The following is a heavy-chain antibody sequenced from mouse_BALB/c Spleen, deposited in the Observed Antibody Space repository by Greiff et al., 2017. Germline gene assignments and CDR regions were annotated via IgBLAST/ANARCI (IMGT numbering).Heavy chain of an antibody. CDR1: GYTFTSYY. CDR3: TRGLRPWYFEV. D-gene: IGHD1-2*01. V-gene: IGHV1S81*02. CDR2: INPSNGGT. Sequence: QVQLQQPGAELVKPGASVKLSCKASGYTFTSYYMYWVKQRPGQGLEWIGGINPSNGGTNFNEKFKSKATLTVDKSSSTAYMQLSSLTSEDSAVYYCTRGLRPWYFEVWGAGTTVTVSS. J-gene: IGHJ1*01.